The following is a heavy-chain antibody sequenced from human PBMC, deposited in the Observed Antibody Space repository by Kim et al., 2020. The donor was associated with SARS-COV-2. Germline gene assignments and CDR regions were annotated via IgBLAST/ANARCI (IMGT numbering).Heavy chain of an antibody. CDR2: ISGGST. Sequence: GGSLRLSCAASGFTVSSNEMSWVRQAPGKGLEWVSSISGGSTYYADSRQGRFTISRDNSKNTLHLQMNSLRAEDTAVYYCARGRVGGGYESLIDYWGQGTLVTVSS. V-gene: IGHV3-66*01. CDR3: ARGRVGGGYESLIDY. J-gene: IGHJ4*02. D-gene: IGHD5-12*01. CDR1: GFTVSSNE.